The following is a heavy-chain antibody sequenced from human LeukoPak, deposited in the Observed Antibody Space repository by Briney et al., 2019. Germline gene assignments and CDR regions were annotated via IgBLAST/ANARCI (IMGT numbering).Heavy chain of an antibody. V-gene: IGHV3-23*01. J-gene: IGHJ4*02. CDR3: AKDGASYGDYEHFDY. D-gene: IGHD4-17*01. CDR1: GFTFSSYA. Sequence: GGSLRLSCAASGFTFSSYAVSWVRQAPGKGLEWVSAISDGGDTTYYADSVKGRFTISRDNSKNTLYLQMNSLRAEDTAVYYCAKDGASYGDYEHFDYWGQGTLVTVSS. CDR2: ISDGGDTT.